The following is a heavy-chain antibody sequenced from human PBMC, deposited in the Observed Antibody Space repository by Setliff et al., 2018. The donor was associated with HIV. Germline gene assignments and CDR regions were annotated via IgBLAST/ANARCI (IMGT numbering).Heavy chain of an antibody. J-gene: IGHJ4*02. Sequence: SVKVSCKASGYTFSSNALNWVRQAPGQGLEWMGWINTNTGNPTYAQGFTGRFVFSLDTSVSTAYLQISSLEAEDTAVYYCARDLNKGSIDYWGQGTLVTVSS. D-gene: IGHD3-10*01. CDR2: INTNTGNP. V-gene: IGHV7-4-1*02. CDR3: ARDLNKGSIDY. CDR1: GYTFSSNA.